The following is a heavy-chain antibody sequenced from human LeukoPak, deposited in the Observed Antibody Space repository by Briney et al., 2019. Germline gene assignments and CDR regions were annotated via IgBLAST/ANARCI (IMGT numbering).Heavy chain of an antibody. CDR2: IRGGGGTT. J-gene: IGHJ4*02. Sequence: GGSLRLSCAASGFTFSSYAMSWVRQAPGKGLEWVSSIRGGGGTTYYADSVMGRFTISRDNSRDTLYLQMNSLRAEDTAVYYCAKLSGETTASYWGQGTLVTVSS. CDR3: AKLSGETTASY. D-gene: IGHD4-17*01. V-gene: IGHV3-23*01. CDR1: GFTFSSYA.